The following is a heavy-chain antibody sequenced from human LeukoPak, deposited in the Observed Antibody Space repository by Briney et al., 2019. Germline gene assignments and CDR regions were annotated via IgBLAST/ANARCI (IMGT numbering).Heavy chain of an antibody. CDR2: VSAYNGQI. J-gene: IGHJ3*02. CDR3: ARDLRYCSSTSCYTHAFDI. Sequence: ASVKVSCKASGYTFGTYAISWVRQAPGQGLEWMGWVSAYNGQISYAQKFQGRVTMTTDTSTSTAYMELRSLRSDDTAVYYCARDLRYCSSTSCYTHAFDIWGQGTMVTVSS. D-gene: IGHD2-2*02. V-gene: IGHV1-18*04. CDR1: GYTFGTYA.